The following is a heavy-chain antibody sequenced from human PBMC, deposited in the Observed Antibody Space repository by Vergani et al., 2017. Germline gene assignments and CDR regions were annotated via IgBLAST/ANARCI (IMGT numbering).Heavy chain of an antibody. CDR1: GFTFSSYA. Sequence: EVQLLESGGGLVQPGGSLRLSCAASGFTFSSYAMSWVRQAPGKGLEWVSAISGSGGSTYYADSVKGRFTISRDNSKNTLYLQMTSLRAEDTAVYYCHSAVAVLPLDYWGQGTLVTVSS. CDR3: HSAVAVLPLDY. J-gene: IGHJ4*02. D-gene: IGHD6-19*01. V-gene: IGHV3-23*01. CDR2: ISGSGGST.